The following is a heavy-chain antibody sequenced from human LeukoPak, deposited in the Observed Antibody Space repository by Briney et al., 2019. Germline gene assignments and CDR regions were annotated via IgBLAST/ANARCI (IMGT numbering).Heavy chain of an antibody. D-gene: IGHD7-27*01. CDR2: ITNDGNYE. Sequence: PGGSLRLSCAASGFTFSTYGMRWVRQAPGKGLEWVAVITNDGNYEKYADAVRGRFTISRDNSKNTLYLQMNSLSAEDTAVYYCARDAITGGNSLDFWGRGTLVTVSS. J-gene: IGHJ4*02. CDR1: GFTFSTYG. CDR3: ARDAITGGNSLDF. V-gene: IGHV3-33*05.